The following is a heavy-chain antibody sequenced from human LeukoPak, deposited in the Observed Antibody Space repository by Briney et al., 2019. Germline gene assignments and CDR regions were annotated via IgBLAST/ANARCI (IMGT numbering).Heavy chain of an antibody. D-gene: IGHD2-15*01. CDR2: IYYSGST. J-gene: IGHJ4*02. CDR1: GVSISSYY. Sequence: SETLSLTCTVSGVSISSYYWSWIRQHPGKGLEWIGYIYYSGSTYYNPSLKSRVTISVDTSKNQFSLKLSSVTAADTAVYYCARAGVSGGSCHFDYWGQGTLVTVSS. V-gene: IGHV4-31*03. CDR3: ARAGVSGGSCHFDY.